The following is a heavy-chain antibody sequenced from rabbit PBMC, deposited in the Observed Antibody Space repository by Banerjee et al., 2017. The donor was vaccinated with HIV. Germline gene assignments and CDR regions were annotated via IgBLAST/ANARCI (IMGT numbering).Heavy chain of an antibody. V-gene: IGHV1S45*01. J-gene: IGHJ4*01. Sequence: QQQLEESGGGLVKPGGTLTLTCKASGIDFSIYFDMCWVRQAPGKGLELIACIYTGSSGSTYYASWAKGRFTISKTSSTTVTLQMTSLTAADTATYFCASSGVAGYDYTTTGYFKLWGQGTLVTVS. CDR2: IYTGSSGST. CDR1: GIDFSIYFD. D-gene: IGHD6-1*01. CDR3: ASSGVAGYDYTTTGYFKL.